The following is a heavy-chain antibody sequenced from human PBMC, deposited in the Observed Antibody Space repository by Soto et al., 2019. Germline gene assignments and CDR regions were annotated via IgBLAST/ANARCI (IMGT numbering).Heavy chain of an antibody. CDR3: ASLGYCSSTSCYSFDY. Sequence: SETLSLTCAVYGGSFSGYYWSWIRQPPGKGLEWIGEINHSGSTNYNPSLKSRVTISVDTSKNQFSLKLSSVTAADTAVYYCASLGYCSSTSCYSFDYWGQGTLVTVSS. D-gene: IGHD2-2*02. J-gene: IGHJ4*02. CDR1: GGSFSGYY. CDR2: INHSGST. V-gene: IGHV4-34*01.